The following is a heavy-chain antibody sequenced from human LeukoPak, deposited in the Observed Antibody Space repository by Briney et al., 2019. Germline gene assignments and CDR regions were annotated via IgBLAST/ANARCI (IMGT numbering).Heavy chain of an antibody. Sequence: SETLSLTCTVSVGSISSYYWSWIRQPPGKGLEWIGYIYYSGSTNYNPSLKSRVTISVDTSKNQFSLKLSSVTAADTAVYYCARGDGSGWYQFDYWGQGTLVTVSS. V-gene: IGHV4-59*01. CDR3: ARGDGSGWYQFDY. J-gene: IGHJ4*02. D-gene: IGHD6-19*01. CDR2: IYYSGST. CDR1: VGSISSYY.